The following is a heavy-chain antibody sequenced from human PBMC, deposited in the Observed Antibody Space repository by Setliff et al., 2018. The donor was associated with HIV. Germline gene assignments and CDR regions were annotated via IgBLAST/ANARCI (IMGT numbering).Heavy chain of an antibody. CDR3: TKDIRKHLVQWGAFDI. CDR1: GFTFDDNA. V-gene: IGHV3-9*01. CDR2: ISWNSVSK. D-gene: IGHD6-13*01. Sequence: GGSLRLSCAASGFTFDDNAMHWVRQVPGKGLEWVAGISWNSVSKGYVDSVKGRFTISRDNAKNSLYLQMNSLRAEDTALYYCTKDIRKHLVQWGAFDIWGQGTRVTVSS. J-gene: IGHJ3*02.